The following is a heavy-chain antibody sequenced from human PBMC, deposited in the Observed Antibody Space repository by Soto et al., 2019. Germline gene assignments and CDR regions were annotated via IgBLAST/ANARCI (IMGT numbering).Heavy chain of an antibody. V-gene: IGHV3-21*01. D-gene: IGHD3-9*01. CDR3: ARQRGHYDILTGPPYFDY. CDR2: ISSSSSYI. Sequence: GGSLRLSCAASGFTFSSYSMNWVRQAPGKGLEWVSSISSSSSYIYYADSVKGRFTISRDNAKNSLYLQMNSLRAEDTAVYYCARQRGHYDILTGPPYFDYWGQGTLVTVSS. J-gene: IGHJ4*02. CDR1: GFTFSSYS.